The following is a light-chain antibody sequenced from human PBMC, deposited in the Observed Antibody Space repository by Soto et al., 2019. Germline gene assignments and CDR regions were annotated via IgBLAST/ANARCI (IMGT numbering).Light chain of an antibody. J-gene: IGKJ1*01. CDR2: DAS. CDR3: QQYNSYSWT. V-gene: IGKV1-5*01. CDR1: QNIRGW. Sequence: DIRMTQSPSTLSTSVGDRVTITCRASQNIRGWLAWYQQKPGKAPKLLIYDASTLESGVPSRCSGSGSGTEFTLTITSLQPDDFAPDYCQQYNSYSWTFGQGTTV.